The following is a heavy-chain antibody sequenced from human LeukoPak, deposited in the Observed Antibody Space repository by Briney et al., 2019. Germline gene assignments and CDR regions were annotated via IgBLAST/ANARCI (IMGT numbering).Heavy chain of an antibody. J-gene: IGHJ5*02. V-gene: IGHV4-39*01. CDR3: ARLTLMPTIFRFDP. D-gene: IGHD3-3*01. CDR2: FYYSGST. CDR1: GGSISSSSYY. Sequence: SETLSLTCTVSGGSISSSSYYWGWIRQPPGRGLEWIGSFYYSGSTYYNPSLKSRVTISVDTSKNQFSLKLSSVTAADTAVYYCARLTLMPTIFRFDPWGQGTLVTVSS.